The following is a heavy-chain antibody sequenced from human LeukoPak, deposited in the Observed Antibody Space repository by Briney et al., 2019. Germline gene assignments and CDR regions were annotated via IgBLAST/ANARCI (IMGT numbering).Heavy chain of an antibody. Sequence: PGGSLRLSCTASGFTFSSYAMNWVGQAPGKGLEWVSGISASTYYADSVKGRFTISRDNSKSTLYLQMNSLRAEDTAVYYCARRLYSTGWYTLDYWGQGTLVTVSS. CDR3: ARRLYSTGWYTLDY. J-gene: IGHJ4*02. V-gene: IGHV3-23*01. CDR1: GFTFSSYA. CDR2: ISAST. D-gene: IGHD6-19*01.